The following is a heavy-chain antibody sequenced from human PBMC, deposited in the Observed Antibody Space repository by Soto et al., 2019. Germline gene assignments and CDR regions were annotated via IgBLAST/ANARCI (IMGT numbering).Heavy chain of an antibody. CDR3: ARDPYNSDGYGYGMDV. CDR1: GFTFSRYW. CDR2: IRQDGNEK. D-gene: IGHD5-12*01. Sequence: GGSLRLSCTVSGFTFSRYWMSWVRQAPGKGLEWVANIRQDGNEKVYVDSVKGRFTISGDNAENSVSLQMNGLRAEDAAVYYCARDPYNSDGYGYGMDVWGQGTTVTVSS. J-gene: IGHJ6*02. V-gene: IGHV3-7*05.